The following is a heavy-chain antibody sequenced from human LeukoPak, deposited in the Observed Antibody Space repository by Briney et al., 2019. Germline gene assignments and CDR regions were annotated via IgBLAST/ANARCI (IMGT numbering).Heavy chain of an antibody. CDR2: INPNSGGT. J-gene: IGHJ4*02. D-gene: IGHD7-27*01. CDR1: GYTFTGYY. V-gene: IGHV1-2*02. Sequence: ASVKVSCKASGYTFTGYYMHWVRQAPGQGLEWMGWINPNSGGTNYAQKFQRRVTMTRDTSISTAYMELSRLRSDDTAVYYCARESDGNWGLVYWGQGTLVTVSS. CDR3: ARESDGNWGLVY.